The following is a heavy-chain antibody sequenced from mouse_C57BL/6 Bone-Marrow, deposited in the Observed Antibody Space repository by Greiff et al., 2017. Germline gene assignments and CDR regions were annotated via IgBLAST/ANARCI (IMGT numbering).Heavy chain of an antibody. V-gene: IGHV1-18*01. J-gene: IGHJ2*01. CDR1: GYTFTDYN. CDR2: INPNNGST. CDR3: ALLYYYEYFDY. D-gene: IGHD1-1*01. Sequence: EVKLQQSGPELVKPGASVKIPCKASGYTFTDYNMDWVKQSHGKSLEWIGDINPNNGSTIYNQKFKGKATLTVDKSSSTAYRELRSLTSEDTAVYYCALLYYYEYFDYWGQGTTLTVSS.